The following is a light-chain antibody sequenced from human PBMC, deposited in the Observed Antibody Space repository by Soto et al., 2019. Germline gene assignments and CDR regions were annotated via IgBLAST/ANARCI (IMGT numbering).Light chain of an antibody. Sequence: EIVWTQSPGTLSLSPVERATLSCMASQSVSSNLAWYQQKPGQAPRLLIYGASTRATGIPAKFSGSGSGTDFTLTIGSLEPEDFAVYYCQQRSNWPPSITFGQGTRLEI. CDR2: GAS. CDR3: QQRSNWPPSIT. CDR1: QSVSSN. V-gene: IGKV3-11*01. J-gene: IGKJ5*01.